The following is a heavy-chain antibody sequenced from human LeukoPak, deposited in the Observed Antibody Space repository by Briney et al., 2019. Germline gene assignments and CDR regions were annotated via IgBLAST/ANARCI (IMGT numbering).Heavy chain of an antibody. J-gene: IGHJ4*02. CDR3: AKGFAFRQACGFDY. D-gene: IGHD3-3*01. Sequence: GGSLRLSCAASGFTFDDYAMHWVRQAPGKGLEWVSGISWNSGSIGYADSVKGRFTISRDNAKNSLYLQMNSLRAEDTALYYCAKGFAFRQACGFDYWGQGTLVTVSS. CDR2: ISWNSGSI. CDR1: GFTFDDYA. V-gene: IGHV3-9*01.